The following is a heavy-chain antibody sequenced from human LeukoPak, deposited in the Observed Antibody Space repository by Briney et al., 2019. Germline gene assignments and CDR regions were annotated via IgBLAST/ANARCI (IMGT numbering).Heavy chain of an antibody. V-gene: IGHV1-69*05. J-gene: IGHJ4*02. CDR3: ARSQWLVQGYFGY. CDR2: IIPIFGTA. Sequence: SVKVSCKASGGTFSSYAISWVRQAPGQGLEWMGGIIPIFGTANYAQKFQGRVTITTDESTSTAYMELSSLRSEDTAVYYCARSQWLVQGYFGYWGQGTLVTVSS. CDR1: GGTFSSYA. D-gene: IGHD6-19*01.